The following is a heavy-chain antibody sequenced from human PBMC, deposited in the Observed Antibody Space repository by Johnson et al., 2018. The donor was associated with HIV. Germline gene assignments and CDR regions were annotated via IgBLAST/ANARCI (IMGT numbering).Heavy chain of an antibody. CDR3: ARVGGINDYGDPGDAFDI. Sequence: QMLLVESGGGLVQPGGSLRLSCAASGFTFSNYAMHWVRQAPGRGLEWVAVISYDGSNKYYADSVKGRFTISRDNAKNSLYLQMNSLRAEDTALYYCARVGGINDYGDPGDAFDIWGQGTMVTVSS. J-gene: IGHJ3*02. D-gene: IGHD4-17*01. CDR2: ISYDGSNK. V-gene: IGHV3-30*04. CDR1: GFTFSNYA.